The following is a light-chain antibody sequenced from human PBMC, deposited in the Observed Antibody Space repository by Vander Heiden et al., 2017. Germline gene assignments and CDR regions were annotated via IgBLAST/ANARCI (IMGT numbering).Light chain of an antibody. V-gene: IGLV1-47*01. CDR1: SSNIGSNY. Sequence: QSVLTQKPSASGTPGQRVTISCSGSSSNIGSNYVYWYQHCPGTAPKLLIYRNNQRPSGVPDRFSGSKSGTSASMAISGLRSEDEADYYCATWDGSLSGVVFGGGTKLTVL. CDR2: RNN. J-gene: IGLJ2*01. CDR3: ATWDGSLSGVV.